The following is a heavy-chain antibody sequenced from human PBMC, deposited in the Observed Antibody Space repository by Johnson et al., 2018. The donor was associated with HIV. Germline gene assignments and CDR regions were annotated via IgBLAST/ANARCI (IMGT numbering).Heavy chain of an antibody. CDR2: IGTAGDT. J-gene: IGHJ3*02. CDR3: AKEESGVNAFDI. D-gene: IGHD5-12*01. CDR1: GFTFSSYD. Sequence: VQLVESGGGLVQPGGSLRLSCAASGFTFSSYDMHWVRQATGKGLEWVSAIGTAGDTYYPGSVKGRFTISRENAKNSLYLQMNSLRAGDTYVYYCAKEESGVNAFDIWGQGTMVTVSS. V-gene: IGHV3-13*01.